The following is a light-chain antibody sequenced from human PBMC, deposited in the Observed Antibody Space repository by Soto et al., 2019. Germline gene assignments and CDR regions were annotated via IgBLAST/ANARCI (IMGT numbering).Light chain of an antibody. CDR1: QSVSISY. V-gene: IGKV3-20*01. Sequence: EIVLTQSPGTLSLSPGERATLSCRASQSVSISYLAWYQQKPGQAPRVLIYGASNRATGFSDRFSGSGSGTDFTLTISRLEPEDFAVYYCQQYATSRTFGQGTKVDIK. CDR2: GAS. CDR3: QQYATSRT. J-gene: IGKJ1*01.